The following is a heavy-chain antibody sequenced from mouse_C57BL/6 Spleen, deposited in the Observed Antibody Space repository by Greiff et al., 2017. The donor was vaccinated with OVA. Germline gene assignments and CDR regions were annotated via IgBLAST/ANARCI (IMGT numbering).Heavy chain of an antibody. CDR3: TRDPSDSSGPSFAY. CDR1: GFTFSSYA. CDR2: ISSGGDYI. D-gene: IGHD3-2*02. J-gene: IGHJ3*01. V-gene: IGHV5-9-1*02. Sequence: EVKLMESGEGLVKPGGSLKLSCAASGFTFSSYAMSWVRQTPEKRLEWVAYISSGGDYIYYADTVKGRFTISRDNARNTLYLQMSSLKSEDTAMYYCTRDPSDSSGPSFAYWGQGTLVTVSA.